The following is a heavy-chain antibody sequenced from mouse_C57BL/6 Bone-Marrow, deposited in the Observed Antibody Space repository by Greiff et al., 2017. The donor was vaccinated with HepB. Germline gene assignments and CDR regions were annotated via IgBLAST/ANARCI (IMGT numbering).Heavy chain of an antibody. CDR2: IHPNSGST. CDR3: SRIYYDYDWFAY. J-gene: IGHJ3*01. Sequence: VQLQQPGAELVKPGASVKLSCKASGYTFTSYWMHWVKQRPGQGLEWIGMIHPNSGSTNYNEKFKSKATLTVDKSSSTAYMLLSSLTSEDSAVYYCSRIYYDYDWFAYWGQGTLVTVSA. D-gene: IGHD2-4*01. CDR1: GYTFTSYW. V-gene: IGHV1-64*01.